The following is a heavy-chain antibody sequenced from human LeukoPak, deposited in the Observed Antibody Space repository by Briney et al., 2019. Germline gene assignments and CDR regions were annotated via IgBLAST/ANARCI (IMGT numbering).Heavy chain of an antibody. D-gene: IGHD3-22*01. CDR2: ICYSGST. CDR1: GGSISSSSYC. CDR3: ARLQYYYDSNGYYSLYYFDY. Sequence: PSETLSLTCTVSGGSISSSSYCWGWIRQPPGKGLEWIGSICYSGSTFYNPSLKSRVTLSVDTSKNQFSLTLSSVTAADTAVYYCARLQYYYDSNGYYSLYYFDYWGQGTVVTVSS. J-gene: IGHJ4*02. V-gene: IGHV4-39*01.